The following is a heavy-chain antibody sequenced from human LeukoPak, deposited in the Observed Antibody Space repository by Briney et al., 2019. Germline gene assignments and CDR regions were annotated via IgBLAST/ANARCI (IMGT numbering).Heavy chain of an antibody. D-gene: IGHD2-8*01. CDR3: AKDGQSFNSMYDYFDS. V-gene: IGHV3-23*01. CDR2: IGGGDT. CDR1: GFTFRNFA. J-gene: IGHJ4*02. Sequence: GGSLRLSCSASGFTFRNFAISWVRQAPGKGLEWVSSIGGGDTHYADSVKGRFTISRADSRSTVDLQMSSLRAEDTAVYYCAKDGQSFNSMYDYFDSWGQGTLVTVSS.